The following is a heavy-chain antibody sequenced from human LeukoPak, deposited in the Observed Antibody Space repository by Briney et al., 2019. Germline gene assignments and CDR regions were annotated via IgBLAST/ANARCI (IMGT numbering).Heavy chain of an antibody. CDR2: IYYSGST. CDR1: GGSISSYY. D-gene: IGHD3-22*01. Sequence: SETLSLTCTVSGGSISSYYWSWIRKPLGKGLEWIGYIYYSGSTNYNPSLKSRVTISVDTSKNQFSLKLSSVTAADTAVYYCARMIDYYYYMDVWGKGTTVTISS. CDR3: ARMIDYYYYMDV. V-gene: IGHV4-59*01. J-gene: IGHJ6*03.